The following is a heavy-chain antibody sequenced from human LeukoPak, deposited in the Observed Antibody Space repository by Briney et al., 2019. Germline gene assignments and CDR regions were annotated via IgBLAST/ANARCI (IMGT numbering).Heavy chain of an antibody. Sequence: SETLSLPCAVSGGSICSGNWWSWVRQRPGKGLEWIGEICHSGGTNYNPSLKSRVNISVGKSTTQFSLKLNCVTAADRAVYYCARGGVTFGGHWGQGTLVTVSS. CDR1: GGSICSGNW. D-gene: IGHD3-10*01. CDR2: ICHSGGT. V-gene: IGHV4-4*02. CDR3: ARGGVTFGGH. J-gene: IGHJ4*02.